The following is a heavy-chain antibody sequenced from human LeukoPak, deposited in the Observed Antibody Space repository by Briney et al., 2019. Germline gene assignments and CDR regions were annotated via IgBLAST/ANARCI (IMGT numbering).Heavy chain of an antibody. V-gene: IGHV3-73*01. CDR3: TRLISN. CDR2: IRTRVNNYAT. D-gene: IGHD3-10*01. J-gene: IGHJ4*02. Sequence: PGGSLKLSCAASGFTFSGSAIHWVRQASGKGLEWVGRIRTRVNNYATAYAASVKGRFTISRDDSKKTAYLQMNSLKTEDMAVYYCTRLISNWGQGALVTVSS. CDR1: GFTFSGSA.